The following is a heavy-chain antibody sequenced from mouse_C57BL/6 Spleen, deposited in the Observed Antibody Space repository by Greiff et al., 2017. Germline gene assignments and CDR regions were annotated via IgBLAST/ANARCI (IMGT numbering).Heavy chain of an antibody. Sequence: EVQLQQSGPGLVKPSQSLSLTCSVTGYSITSGYYWNWIRQFPGNKLEWMGYISYDGSNNYNPSLKNRISITRDTSKNQFFLKLNSVTTEDTATYYCAREYYYGSSGYAMDYWGQGTSVTVSS. CDR2: ISYDGSN. D-gene: IGHD1-1*01. J-gene: IGHJ4*01. CDR1: GYSITSGYY. CDR3: AREYYYGSSGYAMDY. V-gene: IGHV3-6*01.